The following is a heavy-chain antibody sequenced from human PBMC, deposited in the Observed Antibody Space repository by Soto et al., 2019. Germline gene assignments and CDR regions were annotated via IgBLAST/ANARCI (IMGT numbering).Heavy chain of an antibody. D-gene: IGHD5-12*01. CDR2: IIPIFGTP. V-gene: IGHV1-69*06. Sequence: SVKVSCKASGGTFSSYAISWVRQAPGQGLEWMGGIIPIFGTPNYAQKFQGRVTITADKSTGTAYMELNRLRSEDTAVYYCVRDSPIGSTFSGYDGIDYWGQGTLVTVSS. CDR3: VRDSPIGSTFSGYDGIDY. CDR1: GGTFSSYA. J-gene: IGHJ4*02.